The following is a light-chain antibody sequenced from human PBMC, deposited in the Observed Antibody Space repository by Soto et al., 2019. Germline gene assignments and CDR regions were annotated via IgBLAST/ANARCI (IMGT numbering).Light chain of an antibody. V-gene: IGLV1-51*01. CDR3: GTWDSSLSAYV. Sequence: QSVLTQPPSVSAAPGQKVTISCSGSSSNIGNNYVSWYQQLPGTAPKLLIYDNNKRPSGIPDRFSGSKSGTSATLGITGLQTGDEADYCGTWDSSLSAYVFGTGTKLTVL. CDR2: DNN. J-gene: IGLJ1*01. CDR1: SSNIGNNY.